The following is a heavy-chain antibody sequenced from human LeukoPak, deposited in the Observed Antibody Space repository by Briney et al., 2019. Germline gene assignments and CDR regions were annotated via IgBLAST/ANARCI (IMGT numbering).Heavy chain of an antibody. Sequence: PGGSLRLSCAASGFTFSSYGMHWVRQAPGKGLEWVAFIRYDGSNKYYADSVKGRFTISRDNSKNTLYLQMNSLRAEDTAVYYCAKGVPNYYGSGSPLYWGQGTLVTVSS. D-gene: IGHD3-10*01. CDR3: AKGVPNYYGSGSPLY. CDR2: IRYDGSNK. V-gene: IGHV3-30*02. J-gene: IGHJ4*02. CDR1: GFTFSSYG.